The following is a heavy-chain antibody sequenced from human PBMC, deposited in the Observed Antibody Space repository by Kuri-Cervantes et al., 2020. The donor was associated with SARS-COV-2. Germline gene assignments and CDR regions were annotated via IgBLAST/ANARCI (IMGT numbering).Heavy chain of an antibody. V-gene: IGHV3-49*03. CDR3: TRVSTQYYDFWSGGYRDFDY. CDR2: IKSKAYGETA. Sequence: GGSLRLSCTTSGFSFRDFGVTWFRQAPGKGLEWVGFIKSKAYGETAEYAASVKGRFTISRDDSKTIAYLQMNSLKTEDTAVYYCTRVSTQYYDFWSGGYRDFDYWGQGTLVTVSS. J-gene: IGHJ4*02. D-gene: IGHD3-3*01. CDR1: GFSFRDFG.